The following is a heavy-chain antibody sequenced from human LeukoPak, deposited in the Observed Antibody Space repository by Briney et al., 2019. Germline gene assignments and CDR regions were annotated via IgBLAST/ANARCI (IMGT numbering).Heavy chain of an antibody. CDR3: AKMDCSGSYYNFQYYFDY. D-gene: IGHD3-10*02. Sequence: GESLRLSCAASGFTFSSYAMSWVRQAPEKGLEWVSAISGSGGSTYYADSVKGRFTISRDNSKNTLYLQMNSLRAEDTAVYYCAKMDCSGSYYNFQYYFDYWGQGTLVTVSS. CDR2: ISGSGGST. V-gene: IGHV3-23*01. J-gene: IGHJ4*02. CDR1: GFTFSSYA.